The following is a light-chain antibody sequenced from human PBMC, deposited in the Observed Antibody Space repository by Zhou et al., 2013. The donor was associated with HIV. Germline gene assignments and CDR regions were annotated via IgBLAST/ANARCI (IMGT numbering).Light chain of an antibody. CDR2: EVS. CDR1: NSDVGSYNL. Sequence: QSALTQPASVSGSPGQSITISCTGTNSDVGSYNLVSWYQQHPGKAPKLMIYEVSKRPSGVSNRFSGSKSGNTASLTISGLQAEDEANYYCCSYAGSSTPLVFGGGTKLTV. CDR3: CSYAGSSTPLV. V-gene: IGLV2-23*02. J-gene: IGLJ2*01.